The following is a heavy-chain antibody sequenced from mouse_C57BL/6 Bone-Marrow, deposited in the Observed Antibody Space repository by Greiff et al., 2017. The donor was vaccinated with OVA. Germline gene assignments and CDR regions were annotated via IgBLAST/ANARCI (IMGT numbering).Heavy chain of an antibody. Sequence: EVHLVESGGDLVKPGGSLKLSCAASGFTFSSYGMSWVRQTPDKRLEWVATISSGGSYTYYPDSVKGRFTISRDNAKNTLYLQMSSLKSEDTAMYYCARGWLLRYFDYWGQGTTLTVSS. J-gene: IGHJ2*01. V-gene: IGHV5-6*01. D-gene: IGHD2-3*01. CDR3: ARGWLLRYFDY. CDR2: ISSGGSYT. CDR1: GFTFSSYG.